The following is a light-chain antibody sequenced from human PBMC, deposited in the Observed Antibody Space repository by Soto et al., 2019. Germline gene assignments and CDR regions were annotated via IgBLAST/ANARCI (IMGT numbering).Light chain of an antibody. V-gene: IGKV3-11*01. CDR3: KQRSNWPPLT. Sequence: EIVLTQSPATLSLSPGERATLSCRASQSVSSYLAWYQQKPGQAPRLLIYDASNRATGIPARFSGSGSVTDFTLTISSLEPEDFAVYYCKQRSNWPPLTFGGGTKVEIK. CDR2: DAS. CDR1: QSVSSY. J-gene: IGKJ4*01.